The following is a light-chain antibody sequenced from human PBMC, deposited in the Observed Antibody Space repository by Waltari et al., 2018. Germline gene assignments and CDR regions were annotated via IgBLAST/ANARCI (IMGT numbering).Light chain of an antibody. Sequence: EIVLTQSPATLSLSPGERATLYCRASQSVFTYLAWYQHKPGQAPRLLIYDASNRATGIPARFSGSGSGTDFTLTISSLEPEDFAVYYCHQRHSWPITFGQGTRLEIK. CDR2: DAS. J-gene: IGKJ5*01. CDR1: QSVFTY. CDR3: HQRHSWPIT. V-gene: IGKV3-11*01.